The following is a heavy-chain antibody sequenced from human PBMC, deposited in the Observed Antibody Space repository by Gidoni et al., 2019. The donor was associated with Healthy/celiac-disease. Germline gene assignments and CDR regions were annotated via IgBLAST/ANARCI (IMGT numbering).Heavy chain of an antibody. V-gene: IGHV4-30-2*01. CDR2: IYHSGST. D-gene: IGHD3-22*01. CDR3: ARWGGGYYYDSSGYDY. J-gene: IGHJ4*02. CDR1: GGSISSGGYS. Sequence: QLQLQESGSGLVKPSQTLSLTCAVSGGSISSGGYSWSWIRQPPGKGLEWIGYIYHSGSTYYNPSLKSRVTISVDRSKNQFSLKLSSVTAADTAVYYCARWGGGYYYDSSGYDYWGQGTLVTVSS.